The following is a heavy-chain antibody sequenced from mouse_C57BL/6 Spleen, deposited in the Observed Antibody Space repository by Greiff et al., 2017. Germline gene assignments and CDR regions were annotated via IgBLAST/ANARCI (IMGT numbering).Heavy chain of an antibody. J-gene: IGHJ3*01. CDR1: GYTFTSYW. CDR2: IYPSDSET. D-gene: IGHD3-2*02. Sequence: VQLQQPGAELVRPGSSVKLSCKASGYTFTSYWMDWVKQRPGQGLEWIGNIYPSDSETHYNQKFKDKATLTVDKSSSTAYMQLSSLTSEDSAVYYGARRERLAWFAYWGQGTLVTVSA. V-gene: IGHV1-61*01. CDR3: ARRERLAWFAY.